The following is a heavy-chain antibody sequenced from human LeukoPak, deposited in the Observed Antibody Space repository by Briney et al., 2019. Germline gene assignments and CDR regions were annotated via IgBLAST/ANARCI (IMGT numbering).Heavy chain of an antibody. D-gene: IGHD3-10*01. CDR2: IIPIFGTA. V-gene: IGHV1-69*01. J-gene: IGHJ4*02. CDR3: ARDGFVSGFGELLVFDY. CDR1: GGTFSSYA. Sequence: SVKVSCKASGGTFSSYAISWVRQAPGQGLEWMGGIIPIFGTANYAQKFQGRVTITADESTSTAYMELSSLRSDDTAVYYCARDGFVSGFGELLVFDYWGQGTLVTVSS.